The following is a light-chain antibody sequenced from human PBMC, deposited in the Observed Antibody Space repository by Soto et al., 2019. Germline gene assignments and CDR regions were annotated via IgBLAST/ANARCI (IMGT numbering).Light chain of an antibody. CDR2: RAS. CDR3: QQYESSPLT. CDR1: QSVSSSF. J-gene: IGKJ4*01. V-gene: IGKV3-20*01. Sequence: EIALTQSPDTLSLSPGERTTLSCRASQSVSSSFLAWYQQKPGQAPRLLIYRASSRATGIPDRFTGSGSGTDFTLTISRLEPEDCAVYYCQQYESSPLTFGGGAKVEIK.